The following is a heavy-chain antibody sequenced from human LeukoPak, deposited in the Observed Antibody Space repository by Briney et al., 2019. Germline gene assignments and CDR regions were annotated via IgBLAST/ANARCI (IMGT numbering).Heavy chain of an antibody. CDR3: TTRFQLLSY. Sequence: GGSLRLSCAASGFTLTYAWMIWVRQAPGKGLEWVGRIKNKIEGGTTNYSATVKGRFTISRDDSKNTLYLQMNSLKTEDTAVYYCTTRFQLLSYWGQGTLVTVSS. D-gene: IGHD2-2*01. CDR1: GFTLTYAW. J-gene: IGHJ4*02. V-gene: IGHV3-15*01. CDR2: IKNKIEGGTT.